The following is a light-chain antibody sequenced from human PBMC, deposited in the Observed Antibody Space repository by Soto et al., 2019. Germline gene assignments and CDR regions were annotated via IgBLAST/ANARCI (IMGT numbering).Light chain of an antibody. Sequence: QSVLTHPASVCWSPGHSITISCTGTSSDVGSYNLVSWYQQHPGKAPKLMIYEGSKRPSGVSNRFSGSKSGNTASLTISGLQAENEADYYCCSYAGSSNLVFGTGTKVTAL. V-gene: IGLV2-23*01. J-gene: IGLJ1*01. CDR2: EGS. CDR3: CSYAGSSNLV. CDR1: SSDVGSYNL.